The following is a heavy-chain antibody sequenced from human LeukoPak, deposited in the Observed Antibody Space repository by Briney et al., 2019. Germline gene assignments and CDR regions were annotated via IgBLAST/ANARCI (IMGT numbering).Heavy chain of an antibody. D-gene: IGHD3-22*01. CDR3: AKDGTVVVITFDS. V-gene: IGHV3-23*01. CDR1: GFIFSSYA. CDR2: ISGSGGST. Sequence: PGGSLRLSCAASGFIFSSYAMSWVRQAPGKGLERVSTISGSGGSTYYADSVKGRFTISRDNSKNTLYLQMSSLRAEDTAVYYCAKDGTVVVITFDSWGQGTPVTVSS. J-gene: IGHJ4*02.